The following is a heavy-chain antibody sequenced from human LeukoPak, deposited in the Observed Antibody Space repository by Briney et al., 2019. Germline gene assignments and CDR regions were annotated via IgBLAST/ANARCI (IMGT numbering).Heavy chain of an antibody. J-gene: IGHJ4*02. Sequence: GGSLRLSCAASGFSFSSNAMHWVRQAPGKGLEWVAVISCDGSNKYYADSVKGRFTISRDNSKNTLYLQMNSLRAEDTTLYYCARDSYCSGWSHYNYFDYWGQGTLVTVSS. CDR3: ARDSYCSGWSHYNYFDY. D-gene: IGHD6-19*01. CDR1: GFSFSSNA. V-gene: IGHV3-30*04. CDR2: ISCDGSNK.